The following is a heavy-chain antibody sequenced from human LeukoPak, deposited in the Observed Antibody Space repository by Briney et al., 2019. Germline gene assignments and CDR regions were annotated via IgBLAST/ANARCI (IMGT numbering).Heavy chain of an antibody. CDR2: IRQDGSEK. V-gene: IGHV3-7*01. CDR1: GFTFSGHW. J-gene: IGHJ3*02. Sequence: GGSLRLSCAASGFTFSGHWMSWVRQAPGKGLELVASIRQDGSEKHYVDSVEGRFTISRDNAKNSLHLQMNSLRAEDTAVYYCAKGSSRPPNAFDIWGQGTLVTVSS. CDR3: AKGSSRPPNAFDI. D-gene: IGHD6-6*01.